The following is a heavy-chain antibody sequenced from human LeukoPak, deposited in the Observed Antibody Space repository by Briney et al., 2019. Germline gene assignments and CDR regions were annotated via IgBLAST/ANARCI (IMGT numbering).Heavy chain of an antibody. D-gene: IGHD3/OR15-3a*01. Sequence: SVNVSCKASGGTFSSYAISWVRQAPGQGLEWMGGIIPIFGTANYAQKFQGRVTITADESTSTAYMELSSLRSEDTAVYYCASASGSRTGPVTDAFDIWGQGTMVTVSS. J-gene: IGHJ3*02. CDR1: GGTFSSYA. V-gene: IGHV1-69*13. CDR3: ASASGSRTGPVTDAFDI. CDR2: IIPIFGTA.